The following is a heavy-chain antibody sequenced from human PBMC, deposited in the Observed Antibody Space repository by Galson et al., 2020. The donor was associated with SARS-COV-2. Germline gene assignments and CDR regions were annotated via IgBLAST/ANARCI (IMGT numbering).Heavy chain of an antibody. D-gene: IGHD1-26*01. J-gene: IGHJ2*01. CDR1: GSTFRGSA. V-gene: IGHV3-73*01. CDR3: TRNVVGATIGVYFYL. CDR2: TRSQANSHAA. Sequence: GGSLRLSCAGSGSTFRGSAMPWVRQASGKGLEWVGLTRSQANSHAAAYAASAKGRFTISRDDSKNTAYLQMNSLKTEDTTVYYCTRNVVGATIGVYFYLWGRGTLVAVSS.